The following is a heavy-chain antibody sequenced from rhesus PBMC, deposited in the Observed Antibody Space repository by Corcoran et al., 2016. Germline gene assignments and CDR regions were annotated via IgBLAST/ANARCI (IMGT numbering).Heavy chain of an antibody. CDR2: ISRKSGNT. D-gene: IGHD2-39*01. J-gene: IGHJ4*01. CDR1: GYSISSGYY. CDR3: AREASTYWH. V-gene: IGHV4-99*02. Sequence: QVQLQESGPGLVKASETLSLTCAVSGYSISSGYYWGWIRQPPGKGMGYIGYISRKSGNTYYNPSLGSRVTISKDTSKNQFSLKLTSVTAADTAVYYCAREASTYWHWGQGVLVTVSS.